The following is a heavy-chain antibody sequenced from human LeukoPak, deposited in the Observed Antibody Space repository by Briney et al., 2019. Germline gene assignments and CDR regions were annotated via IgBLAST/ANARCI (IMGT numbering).Heavy chain of an antibody. CDR3: ARDGLRYCSSTSCRRFDY. V-gene: IGHV3-21*01. CDR2: ISSSSSYI. Sequence: GGSLRLSCAASGFTFSSYSMNWVRQAPGKGLEWVSSISSSSSYIYYADSVKGLFTISRDNAKNSLYLQMNSLRAEDTAVYYCARDGLRYCSSTSCRRFDYWGQGTLVTVSS. CDR1: GFTFSSYS. J-gene: IGHJ4*02. D-gene: IGHD2-2*01.